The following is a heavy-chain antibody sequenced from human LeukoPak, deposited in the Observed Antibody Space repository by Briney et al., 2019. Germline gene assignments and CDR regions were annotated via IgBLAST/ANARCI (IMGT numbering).Heavy chain of an antibody. CDR3: ARGAIMGGTTFFDY. V-gene: IGHV4-59*08. CDR2: GCYSGST. D-gene: IGHD1-26*01. J-gene: IGHJ4*02. Sequence: PSETLSLTCTVSGGSITSYYWSWIRQPPGKGLEWIGYGCYSGSTYYNPSLKSRLTISVDTSKNQFSLKLSSVTAAETAVYYCARGAIMGGTTFFDYWGQGSLVTVSS. CDR1: GGSITSYY.